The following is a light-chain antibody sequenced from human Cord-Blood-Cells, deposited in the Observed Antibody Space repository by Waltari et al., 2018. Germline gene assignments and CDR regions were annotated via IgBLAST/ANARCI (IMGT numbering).Light chain of an antibody. J-gene: IGKJ2*03. CDR2: KAS. CDR1: QSISSW. Sequence: IQMTQSPSTLSASVGDRVTITCRASQSISSWLAWYQQKPGKAPKLLIYKASSLESGVPARFSGRESGTEFTLTISSLQPDDFATYYCKQYNSYSVSFGQGTKLEIK. CDR3: KQYNSYSVS. V-gene: IGKV1-5*03.